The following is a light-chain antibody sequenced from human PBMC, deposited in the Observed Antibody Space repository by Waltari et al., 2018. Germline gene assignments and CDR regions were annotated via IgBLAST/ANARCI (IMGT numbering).Light chain of an antibody. CDR2: WAS. J-gene: IGKJ3*01. Sequence: DIVMTKSPDSLAVSLGERATINCKSSQSVLYSCSNKNYLSWYQQKPGQPPKLLIYWASTRESGVPDRFTGGGSGTDFTLTISSLQAEDVAVYYCDQHFITPFTFGPGTRVDIK. CDR1: QSVLYSCSNKNY. CDR3: DQHFITPFT. V-gene: IGKV4-1*01.